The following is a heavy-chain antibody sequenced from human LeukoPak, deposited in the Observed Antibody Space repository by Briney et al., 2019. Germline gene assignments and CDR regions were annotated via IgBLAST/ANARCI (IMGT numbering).Heavy chain of an antibody. CDR1: GFTFSSYA. V-gene: IGHV3-30-3*01. D-gene: IGHD3-22*01. CDR3: ARDMWFYDSSGFFFDY. CDR2: ISYDGSNK. J-gene: IGHJ4*02. Sequence: PGGSLRLSCAASGFTFSSYAMHWVRQAPGKGLEWVAVISYDGSNKYYADSVKGRFTISRDNSKNTLYLQMNSLRAEDTALYYCARDMWFYDSSGFFFDYWGQGTLVTVSS.